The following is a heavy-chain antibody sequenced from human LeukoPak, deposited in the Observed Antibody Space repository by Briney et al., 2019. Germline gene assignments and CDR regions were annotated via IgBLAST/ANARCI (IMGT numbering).Heavy chain of an antibody. Sequence: GGSLRLPCAASGFTFSSYSMNWVRQAPGKGLEWVSYISSSISTIYYADSVKGRFTISRDNAKNSLYLQMNSLRAEDTAVYYCASRSGMTTVTTNYYYYGMDVWGQGTTVTVSS. CDR3: ASRSGMTTVTTNYYYYGMDV. CDR2: ISSSISTI. CDR1: GFTFSSYS. J-gene: IGHJ6*02. D-gene: IGHD4-17*01. V-gene: IGHV3-48*04.